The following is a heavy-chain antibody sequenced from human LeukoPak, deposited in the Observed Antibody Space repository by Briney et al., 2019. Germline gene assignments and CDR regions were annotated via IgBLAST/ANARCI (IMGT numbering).Heavy chain of an antibody. CDR1: GFTFSSYT. CDR3: ARDLQRLRLVNYGDYVFAFDI. CDR2: ITSNSKYI. Sequence: GGSLRLSCAASGFTFSSYTMNWVRQAPGKGLEWISSITSNSKYIFYADSLKGRFTISRDNAKNSLYLQMNSLRAEDTAVYYCARDLQRLRLVNYGDYVFAFDIWGQGTMVTVSS. J-gene: IGHJ3*02. D-gene: IGHD4-17*01. V-gene: IGHV3-21*01.